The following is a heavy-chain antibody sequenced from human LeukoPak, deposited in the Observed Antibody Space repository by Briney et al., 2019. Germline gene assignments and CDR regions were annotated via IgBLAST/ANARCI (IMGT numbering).Heavy chain of an antibody. Sequence: GGSLRLYCAASGFTFSSYAMSWVRQAPGKGLEWVSAISGSGGSTYYADSVKGRFTISRDNSKNTLYLQMNSLRAEDTAVYYCAKGRYSGYPTSGFDYWGQGTLVTVSS. V-gene: IGHV3-23*01. CDR2: ISGSGGST. D-gene: IGHD5-12*01. J-gene: IGHJ4*02. CDR3: AKGRYSGYPTSGFDY. CDR1: GFTFSSYA.